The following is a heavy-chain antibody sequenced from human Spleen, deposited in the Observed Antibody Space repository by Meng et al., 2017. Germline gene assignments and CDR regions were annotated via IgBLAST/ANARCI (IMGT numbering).Heavy chain of an antibody. CDR3: ARGPHTYYCDSSGAPPLH. CDR2: INHSGST. D-gene: IGHD3-22*01. J-gene: IGHJ4*02. CDR1: GFLISSGHY. Sequence: SETLSLTCSVSGFLISSGHYWSWIRQPPGKGLEWIGEINHSGSTNYNPSLKSRVTISVDTSKNQFSLKLSSVTAADTAVYYCARGPHTYYCDSSGAPPLHWGQGTLVTVSS. V-gene: IGHV4-34*01.